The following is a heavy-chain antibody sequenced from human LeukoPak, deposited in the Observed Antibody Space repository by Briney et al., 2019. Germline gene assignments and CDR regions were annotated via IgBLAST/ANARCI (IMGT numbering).Heavy chain of an antibody. Sequence: SETLSLTCTVSGGPISSYYWRWIRQPPAPGQGSIGYIYYSVSTNYNPSLKSRVTISVDTSKNQFSLKLSSVTAADTAVYHCARWFGELSNWFDPWGQGTLVTVSS. CDR1: GGPISSYY. J-gene: IGHJ5*02. D-gene: IGHD3-10*01. V-gene: IGHV4-59*01. CDR2: IYYSVST. CDR3: ARWFGELSNWFDP.